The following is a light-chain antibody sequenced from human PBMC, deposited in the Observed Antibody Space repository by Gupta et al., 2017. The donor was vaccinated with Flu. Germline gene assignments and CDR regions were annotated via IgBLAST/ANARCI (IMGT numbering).Light chain of an antibody. CDR2: DAS. CDR3: QQYGSSPKT. V-gene: IGKV3-20*01. J-gene: IGKJ2*01. CDR1: QSVNGNY. Sequence: EIVLMQSPGTLSLSPGERAILSCRASQSVNGNYLAWFQQTPGQAPRLLIHDASSRATGIPDRFSGGGSGTDFTLTISRLEPEDFAVYYCQQYGSSPKTFGQGTKLEIK.